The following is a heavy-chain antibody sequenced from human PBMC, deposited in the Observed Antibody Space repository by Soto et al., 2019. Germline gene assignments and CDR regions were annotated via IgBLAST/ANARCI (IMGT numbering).Heavy chain of an antibody. CDR2: ISWDDDN. D-gene: IGHD6-19*01. Sequence: QITLRESGPTLVKPTQTLTLTCSFSGFSLNSPAVGVNWIRQPPGKAPEWLALISWDDDNHYSPSLKNRRTITKDTSKNHVVLTMTNMDPVDTATYYGAHGRGWIPAYWCQGTLVTVSS. J-gene: IGHJ4*02. V-gene: IGHV2-5*02. CDR3: AHGRGWIPAY. CDR1: GFSLNSPAVG.